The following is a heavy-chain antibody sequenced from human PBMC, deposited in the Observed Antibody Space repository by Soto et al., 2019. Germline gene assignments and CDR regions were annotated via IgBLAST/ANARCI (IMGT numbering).Heavy chain of an antibody. V-gene: IGHV4-39*01. Sequence: PSETLSLTCTVSGGSISSSSYYWGWIRQPPGKGLEWIGSIYYSGSTYYNPSLKSRVTISVDTSKNQFSLKLSSVTAADTAVYYCARQGRDMITFGGVIVLAQFDYWGQGTLVTVSS. CDR2: IYYSGST. CDR3: ARQGRDMITFGGVIVLAQFDY. CDR1: GGSISSSSYY. J-gene: IGHJ4*02. D-gene: IGHD3-16*02.